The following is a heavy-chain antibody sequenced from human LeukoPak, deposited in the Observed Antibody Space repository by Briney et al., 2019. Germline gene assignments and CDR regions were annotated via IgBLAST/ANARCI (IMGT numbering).Heavy chain of an antibody. CDR3: ARGGYSCEACAFDI. Sequence: GGSLRLSCAAPGFTFSIYAMHWVRQAPGKGLEWVAVISYDGSNKYYADSVKGRFTISRDNSKNTLYLQMNSLRAEDTAVYYCARGGYSCEACAFDIWGQGTMVTVSS. V-gene: IGHV3-30*04. D-gene: IGHD5-18*01. J-gene: IGHJ3*02. CDR2: ISYDGSNK. CDR1: GFTFSIYA.